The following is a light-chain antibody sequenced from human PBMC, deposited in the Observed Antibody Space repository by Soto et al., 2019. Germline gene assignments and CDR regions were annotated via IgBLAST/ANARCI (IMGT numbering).Light chain of an antibody. Sequence: DIQMTQSPSSLSASVGDRVTITCRAGQSISNSLDWYQQKPGKAPRLLIYDASSLLSGVPSRFSGSGSGTDFTLTIASLQPEDFSTYYCQQSDSTPYTFGQGTKVDIK. J-gene: IGKJ2*01. CDR3: QQSDSTPYT. CDR1: QSISNS. CDR2: DAS. V-gene: IGKV1-39*01.